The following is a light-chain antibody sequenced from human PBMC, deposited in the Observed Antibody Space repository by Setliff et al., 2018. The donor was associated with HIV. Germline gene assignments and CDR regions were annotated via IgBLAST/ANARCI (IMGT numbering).Light chain of an antibody. Sequence: QSVLTQPASVSGSLGQSITISCAGTTSDIGSYDLVSWYQQHPGKAPKLIIYKVSNRPSGVSNRFSGSKSVHTASLTISGLQPEDEADYYCSSYTVRSNLRDGFGTGTKVTVL. J-gene: IGLJ1*01. CDR3: SSYTVRSNLRDG. V-gene: IGLV2-14*01. CDR2: KVS. CDR1: TSDIGSYDL.